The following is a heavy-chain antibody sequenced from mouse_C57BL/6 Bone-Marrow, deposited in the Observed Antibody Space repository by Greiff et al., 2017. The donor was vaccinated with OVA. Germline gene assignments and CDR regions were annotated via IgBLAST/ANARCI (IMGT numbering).Heavy chain of an antibody. Sequence: EVQRVESGGGLVQPGESLKLSCESNEYEFPSHDMSWVRKTPEKRLELVAAINSDGGSTYYPDTMERRFIISRDNTKKTLYLQMSRLKSEDTALDYGARLLAQALYYYAMDYWGQGTSVTVSS. J-gene: IGHJ4*01. V-gene: IGHV5-2*01. CDR1: EYEFPSHD. CDR3: ARLLAQALYYYAMDY. D-gene: IGHD3-2*02. CDR2: INSDGGST.